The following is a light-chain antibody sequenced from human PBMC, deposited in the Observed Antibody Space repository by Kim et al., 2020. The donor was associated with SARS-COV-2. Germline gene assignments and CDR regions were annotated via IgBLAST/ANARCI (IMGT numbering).Light chain of an antibody. CDR2: DTD. Sequence: QSVLTQPPSVSAAPEEKVTIPCSGGNSNIGNNDVAWYQQLPGTAPKLLIYDTDKRPSGIPDRFSGSKSGTSATLGITGLQPGDEADYYCGTWESSLSGGVFGGGTQLTVL. CDR1: NSNIGNND. V-gene: IGLV1-51*01. CDR3: GTWESSLSGGV. J-gene: IGLJ7*01.